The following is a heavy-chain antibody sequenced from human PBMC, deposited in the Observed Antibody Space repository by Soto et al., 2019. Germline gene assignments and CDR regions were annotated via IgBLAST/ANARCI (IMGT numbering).Heavy chain of an antibody. V-gene: IGHV3-74*01. D-gene: IGHD3-10*01. CDR1: GFIFKMYW. Sequence: GGSLRLSCAASGFIFKMYWMHWVRQSPGKGLVWISRIYNDGTYSDYADSVRGRFTISRDNVNDTLYLQMNNLRAEDPGRYYCTRGPRPISTGTGAYWGQGTQVTVSS. J-gene: IGHJ4*01. CDR3: TRGPRPISTGTGAY. CDR2: IYNDGTYS.